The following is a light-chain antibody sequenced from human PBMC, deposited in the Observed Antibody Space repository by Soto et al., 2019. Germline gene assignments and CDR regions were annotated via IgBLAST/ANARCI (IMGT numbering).Light chain of an antibody. CDR2: AES. V-gene: IGKV1-27*01. CDR3: QQYNSAPFT. J-gene: IGKJ3*01. Sequence: DIQMAQSPSSLSASVGDRVTITCLASQGISNYLAWYQQKPGKVHKLLIYAESTLQSGVPPRFSGSGSGTDFTLTITSLQPEDGATYYFQQYNSAPFTFGPGTKVDIK. CDR1: QGISNY.